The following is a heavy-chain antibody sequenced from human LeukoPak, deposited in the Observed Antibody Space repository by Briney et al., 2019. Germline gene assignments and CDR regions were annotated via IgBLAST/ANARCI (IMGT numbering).Heavy chain of an antibody. CDR3: ASRPPYYYDSSGYYYVY. CDR2: ISGSGGST. V-gene: IGHV3-23*01. CDR1: GFTFSSYA. Sequence: GGSLRLSCAASGFTFSSYAMSWVRQAPGKGLEWVSAISGSGGSTYYADSVKGRFTIPRDNSKNTLYLQMNSLRAEDTAVYYCASRPPYYYDSSGYYYVYWGQGTLVTVSS. J-gene: IGHJ4*02. D-gene: IGHD3-22*01.